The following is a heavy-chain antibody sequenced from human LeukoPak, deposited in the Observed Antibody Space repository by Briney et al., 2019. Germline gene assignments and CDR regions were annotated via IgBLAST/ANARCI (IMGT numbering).Heavy chain of an antibody. J-gene: IGHJ6*02. CDR3: ARDLQYYYGSGNYYGMDV. V-gene: IGHV1-3*01. D-gene: IGHD3-10*01. CDR2: INAGNGNT. Sequence: ASVKVSCKASGYTFTSYAMHWVRQAPGQRLEWMGWINAGNGNTKYSQKFQGRVTITRDTSASTAYMELSSLRSEDTAVYYCARDLQYYYGSGNYYGMDVWGQGTTVTVSS. CDR1: GYTFTSYA.